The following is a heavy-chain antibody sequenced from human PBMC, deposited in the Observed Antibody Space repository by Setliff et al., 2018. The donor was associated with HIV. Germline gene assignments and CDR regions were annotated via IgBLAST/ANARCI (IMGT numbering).Heavy chain of an antibody. Sequence: SETLSPTCTVSGGSISSSRYYWGWIRQPPGKGLEGSGTIYYSGNTYYNPTFKSRVTISVDTSKNQFSWKLSSVTAADTAVFYCARQGPSPSSAAATGWFDPWGQGTLVTVSS. J-gene: IGHJ5*02. CDR3: ARQGPSPSSAAATGWFDP. D-gene: IGHD6-13*01. CDR2: IYYSGNT. CDR1: GGSISSSRYY. V-gene: IGHV4-39*01.